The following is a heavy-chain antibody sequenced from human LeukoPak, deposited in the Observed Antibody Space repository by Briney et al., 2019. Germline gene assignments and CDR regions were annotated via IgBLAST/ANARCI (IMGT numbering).Heavy chain of an antibody. V-gene: IGHV3-7*01. CDR3: ARGGVVPAPMYYLDY. CDR2: IKQDGSEK. Sequence: TGGSLRLSCAASGFTFSSYWMSWVRQAPGKGLEWVANIKQDGSEKYYVDSVKGRFTISRDNAKNSLYLQMNSLRAEDTAVYYCARGGVVPAPMYYLDYWGQGTLVTVSS. J-gene: IGHJ4*02. CDR1: GFTFSSYW. D-gene: IGHD2-2*01.